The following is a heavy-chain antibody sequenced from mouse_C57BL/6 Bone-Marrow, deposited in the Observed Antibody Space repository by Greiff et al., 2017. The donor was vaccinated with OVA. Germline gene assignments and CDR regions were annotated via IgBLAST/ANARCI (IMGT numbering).Heavy chain of an antibody. Sequence: LVESGAELVRPGTSVKVSCKASGYAFTNYLIEWVKQRPGQGLEWIGVINPGSGGTNYNEKFKGKATLTADKSSSTAYMQLSSLTSEDSAVYFCARSGNFYDWGQGTSVTVSS. CDR1: GYAFTNYL. CDR3: ARSGNFYD. V-gene: IGHV1-54*01. D-gene: IGHD3-1*01. J-gene: IGHJ4*01. CDR2: INPGSGGT.